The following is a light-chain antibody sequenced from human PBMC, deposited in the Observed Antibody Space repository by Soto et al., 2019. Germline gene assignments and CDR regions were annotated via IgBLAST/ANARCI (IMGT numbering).Light chain of an antibody. V-gene: IGKV4-1*01. J-gene: IGKJ4*01. CDR1: QTILHDNNKNY. CDR3: RQYSSLPLT. CDR2: WAS. Sequence: DIVMTQSPDSLAVSLGERATINCKSSQTILHDNNKNYLAWYQKKPGQPPKLLIYWASTRESGVPDLFSGSASGTDFVLTISSLQAEDVAIYYCRQYSSLPLTFGGGTKVEIK.